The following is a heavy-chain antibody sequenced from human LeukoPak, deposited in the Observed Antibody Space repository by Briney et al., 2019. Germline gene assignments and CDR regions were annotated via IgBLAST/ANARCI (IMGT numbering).Heavy chain of an antibody. CDR3: ATAGAVRNYYYGSGSFDY. V-gene: IGHV3-11*04. Sequence: PGGSLRLSCAASGFTFSDYYMSWIRQAPGKGLEWVSYISSSGSTIYYADSVKGRFTIARDNAKNSLYLQMNSLRAEDTAVYYCATAGAVRNYYYGSGSFDYWGQGTLVTVSS. CDR2: ISSSGSTI. CDR1: GFTFSDYY. J-gene: IGHJ4*02. D-gene: IGHD3-10*01.